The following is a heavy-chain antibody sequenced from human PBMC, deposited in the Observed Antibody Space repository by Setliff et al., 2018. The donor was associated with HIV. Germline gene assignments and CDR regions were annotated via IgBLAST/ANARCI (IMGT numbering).Heavy chain of an antibody. V-gene: IGHV1-69*05. Sequence: ASVKVSCKASGDTFSNSALTWVRQAPGQGLEWMGGSIPLFGTVKYAQKFQGRVTITTDELVTTAYMELCSLRSEDTAVYYCASGSGYCRNGDCYIGVHKNPDKYFYDYWGQGTLVTVSS. D-gene: IGHD2-8*01. CDR2: SIPLFGTV. CDR3: ASGSGYCRNGDCYIGVHKNPDKYFYDY. CDR1: GDTFSNSA. J-gene: IGHJ4*02.